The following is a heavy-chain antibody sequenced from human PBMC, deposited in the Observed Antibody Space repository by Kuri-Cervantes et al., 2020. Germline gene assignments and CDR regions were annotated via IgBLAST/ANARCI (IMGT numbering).Heavy chain of an antibody. CDR2: ISSNGGST. J-gene: IGHJ6*03. CDR1: GFTFSSYA. CDR3: ARVGAYHYYYMDV. D-gene: IGHD3-16*01. V-gene: IGHV3-64*02. Sequence: GGSLRLSCAASGFTFSSYAMHWVRQAPGKGLEYVSAISSNGGSTYYADSVKGRFTISRDNSKNTLYLQMGSLRAEDMAVYYCARVGAYHYYYMDVWGKGTTVTVSS.